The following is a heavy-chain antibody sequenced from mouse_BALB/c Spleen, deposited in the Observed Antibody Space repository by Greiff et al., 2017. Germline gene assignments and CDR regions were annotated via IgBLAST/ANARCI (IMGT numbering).Heavy chain of an antibody. D-gene: IGHD1-1*01. J-gene: IGHJ1*01. V-gene: IGHV1-5*01. CDR2: IYPGNSDT. Sequence: EVQLQQSGTVLARPGASVKMSCKASGYTFTSYWMHWVKQRPGQGLEWIGAIYPGNSDTSYNQKFKGKAKLTAVTSTSTAYMELSSLTNEDSAVYYCTRDPTTDWYFDVWGAGTTVTVSS. CDR3: TRDPTTDWYFDV. CDR1: GYTFTSYW.